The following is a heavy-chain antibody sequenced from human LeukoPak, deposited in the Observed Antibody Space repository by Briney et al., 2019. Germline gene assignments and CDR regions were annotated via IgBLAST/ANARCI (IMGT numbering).Heavy chain of an antibody. Sequence: PSETLSLTCAVYGGSFSGYYWSWIRQPPGKGLEWIGEIXXXGSTNYNPSLNSRVTISVDTSKNQSSLKLSSVTAADTAVYYCARADDYIWGSYLAPRDYFDYWGQGTLVTVSS. J-gene: IGHJ4*02. D-gene: IGHD3-16*02. CDR3: ARADDYIWGSYLAPRDYFDY. V-gene: IGHV4-34*01. CDR2: IXXXGST. CDR1: GGSFSGYY.